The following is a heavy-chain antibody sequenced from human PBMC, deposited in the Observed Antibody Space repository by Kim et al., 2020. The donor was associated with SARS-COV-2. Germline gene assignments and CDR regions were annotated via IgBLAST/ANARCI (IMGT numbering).Heavy chain of an antibody. CDR3: LEGYYFDY. J-gene: IGHJ4*01. Sequence: ASVKVSCKTSGHTFTRDSIHWVRQAPGQRLEWMGGIDCGNGNTIYSQKFQGRVTFTTDTSASTAYMELSSLRSEDSAVYYCLEGYYFDYWGQGTLVTVSS. CDR1: GHTFTRDS. D-gene: IGHD2-15*01. CDR2: IDCGNGNT. V-gene: IGHV1-3*01.